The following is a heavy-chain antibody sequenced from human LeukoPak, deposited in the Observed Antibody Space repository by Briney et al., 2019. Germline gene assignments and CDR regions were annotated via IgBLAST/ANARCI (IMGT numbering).Heavy chain of an antibody. CDR2: IIPIFGTA. D-gene: IGHD3-3*01. CDR1: GGTFSSYA. J-gene: IGHJ5*02. CDR3: ALGRHYDFWSGSAYNWFDP. V-gene: IGHV1-69*01. Sequence: RASVKVPCKASGGTFSSYAISWVRQAPGQGLEWMGGIIPIFGTANYAQKFQGRVTITADESTSTAYMELSSLRSEDTAVYYCALGRHYDFWSGSAYNWFDPWGQGTLVTVSS.